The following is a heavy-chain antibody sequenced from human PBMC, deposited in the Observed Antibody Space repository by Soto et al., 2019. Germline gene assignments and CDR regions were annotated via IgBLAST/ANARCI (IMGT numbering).Heavy chain of an antibody. Sequence: QVQLVQSGAEVKKPGASVKVSCKASGYTFTGYYMHWVRQAPGQGLEWMGWINHNSGDTNYAQKFQGRVTMTRDTSISTGYMELSRLRSDDTAVYYCARGGSSGWYGDYWGQGILVTVSS. CDR2: INHNSGDT. CDR3: ARGGSSGWYGDY. D-gene: IGHD6-19*01. CDR1: GYTFTGYY. J-gene: IGHJ4*02. V-gene: IGHV1-2*02.